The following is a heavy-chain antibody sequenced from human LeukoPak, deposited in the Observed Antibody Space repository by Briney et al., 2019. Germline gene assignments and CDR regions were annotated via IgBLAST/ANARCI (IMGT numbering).Heavy chain of an antibody. J-gene: IGHJ4*02. CDR2: IYYGENT. CDR3: ARRDDSSGYHKIFDY. D-gene: IGHD3-22*01. V-gene: IGHV4-39*01. CDR1: GGSISSSSYY. Sequence: SETLSLTCTVSGGSISSSSYYWGWIRQPPGKGLEWIGSIYYGENTYYNPSLKSRVTISIDTSKNQFYLKLSSLTAADTAVYYCARRDDSSGYHKIFDYWGPGTLVTVSS.